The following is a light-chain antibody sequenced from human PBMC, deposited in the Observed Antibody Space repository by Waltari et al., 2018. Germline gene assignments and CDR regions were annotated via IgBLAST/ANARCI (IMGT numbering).Light chain of an antibody. CDR1: ESVSSDY. CDR3: QQYGSSPRT. J-gene: IGKJ1*01. Sequence: RARESVSSDYLSGYQDHIGQAPRLLIYGASSRATGIPDRFSGSGSGKDFTLTISRLEPEDFAVYYCQQYGSSPRTFGQGTKVEIK. V-gene: IGKV3-20*01. CDR2: GAS.